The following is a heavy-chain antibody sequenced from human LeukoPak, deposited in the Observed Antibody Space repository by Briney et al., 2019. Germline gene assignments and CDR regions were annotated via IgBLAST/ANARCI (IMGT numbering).Heavy chain of an antibody. Sequence: SETLSLTCTVSGGSISSYYWSWIRQPAGEGLEWIGRIYTSGSTNYNPSLKSRVTMSVDTSKNQFSLKLSSVTAADTAVYYCARDLRVAARPYCYYYMDVWGKGTTVTVSS. CDR3: ARDLRVAARPYCYYYMDV. V-gene: IGHV4-4*07. CDR1: GGSISSYY. D-gene: IGHD6-6*01. J-gene: IGHJ6*03. CDR2: IYTSGST.